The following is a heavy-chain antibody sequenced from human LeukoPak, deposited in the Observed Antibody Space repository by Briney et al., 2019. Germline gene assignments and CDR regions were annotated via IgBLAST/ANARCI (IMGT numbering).Heavy chain of an antibody. V-gene: IGHV3-30*18. CDR3: AKDADTATIIYWYFDL. J-gene: IGHJ2*01. CDR1: GFTLSSFG. Sequence: GGPLRLSCTASGFTLSSFGMHWVRQAPGKGLEWVAVISDDGSNTYYADSVKGRFTISRDNSKNTLYPQLNSLRAEDTAVYYCAKDADTATIIYWYFDLWGRGTLVTVSS. D-gene: IGHD5-18*01. CDR2: ISDDGSNT.